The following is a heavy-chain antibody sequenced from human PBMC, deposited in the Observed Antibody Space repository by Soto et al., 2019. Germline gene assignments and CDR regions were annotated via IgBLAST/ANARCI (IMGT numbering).Heavy chain of an antibody. D-gene: IGHD2-15*01. J-gene: IGHJ4*02. V-gene: IGHV4-30-4*08. CDR3: ARGGARWPCYFDS. CDR1: GGSISGDYY. CDR2: IYYSGSS. Sequence: QVRLHESGPGLVKPSQTLSLTCSVSGGSISGDYYWSWIRQSPQKGLEWIGYIYYSGSSYSNPALQIRLSMSLDTSKNQFSLKLRSVTAADTAVYYCARGGARWPCYFDSWGQGALVAVSS.